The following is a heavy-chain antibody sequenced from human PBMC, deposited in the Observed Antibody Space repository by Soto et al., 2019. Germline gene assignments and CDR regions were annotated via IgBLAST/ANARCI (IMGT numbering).Heavy chain of an antibody. J-gene: IGHJ4*02. D-gene: IGHD5-18*01. V-gene: IGHV3-7*01. CDR3: ARVGRYGWDFDH. Sequence: GGSLRLSCAASEFSFRSYWMTWVRQAPGKGLEWVALINEDGSQKYYVGSVKGRFIISRDNAKDSVYMQMDSLRAGGTAVYFCARVGRYGWDFDHWGQGTLVTVSS. CDR2: INEDGSQK. CDR1: EFSFRSYW.